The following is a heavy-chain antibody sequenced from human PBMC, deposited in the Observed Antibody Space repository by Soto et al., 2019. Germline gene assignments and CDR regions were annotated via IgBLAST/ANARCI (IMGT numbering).Heavy chain of an antibody. CDR2: IYYSGST. D-gene: IGHD3-10*01. V-gene: IGHV4-59*01. J-gene: IGHJ5*02. Sequence: SETLSLTCTVSGGSISSYYWSWIRQPPGKGLEWIGYIYYSGSTNYNPALKSRVTISVDTSKNQFSLKLSSVTAADTAVYYCARGTMVRGVIWFDPWGQGTLVTVSS. CDR1: GGSISSYY. CDR3: ARGTMVRGVIWFDP.